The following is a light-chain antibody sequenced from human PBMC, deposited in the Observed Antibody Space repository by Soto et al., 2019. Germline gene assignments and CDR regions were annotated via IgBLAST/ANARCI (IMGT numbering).Light chain of an antibody. CDR1: QSVSSK. V-gene: IGKV3-15*01. J-gene: IGKJ1*01. Sequence: EIVMTQSPATLSVSPGEGATLSCRASQSVSSKLAWYQQKPGQAPRLLSYGTSTRATGVPARFSGSGSGTDFTLTISSLEPEDFAVYYCLQYGSSVWTFGQGTKVDI. CDR3: LQYGSSVWT. CDR2: GTS.